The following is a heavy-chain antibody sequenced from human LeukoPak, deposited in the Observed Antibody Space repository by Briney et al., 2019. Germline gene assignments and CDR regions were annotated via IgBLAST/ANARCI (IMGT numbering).Heavy chain of an antibody. D-gene: IGHD5-18*01. J-gene: IGHJ4*02. CDR1: GFTFSSYW. Sequence: GGSLRLSCAASGFTFSSYWMSWLRQAPGKGLEWVSYIGSGGSPIYYADSVRGRFSISRDNARNSLYLQMSSLRAEDTAVYYCARVRYNSGYIFDYWGQGALVTVSS. V-gene: IGHV3-48*03. CDR2: IGSGGSPI. CDR3: ARVRYNSGYIFDY.